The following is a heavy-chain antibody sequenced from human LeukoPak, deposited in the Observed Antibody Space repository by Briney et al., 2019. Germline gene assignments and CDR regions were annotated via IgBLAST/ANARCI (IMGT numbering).Heavy chain of an antibody. CDR1: GFNFIDYS. D-gene: IGHD5-12*01. J-gene: IGHJ4*01. CDR3: ARDHRYAFDN. Sequence: PGGSLRLSCAASGFNFIDYSMNWVRQAPGKGLEWISYMGISSGNTKYADSVKGRFTISRDKARNSLYLQMNSLRGEDTAVYYCARDHRYAFDNWGHGTLVTVSS. V-gene: IGHV3-48*01. CDR2: MGISSGNT.